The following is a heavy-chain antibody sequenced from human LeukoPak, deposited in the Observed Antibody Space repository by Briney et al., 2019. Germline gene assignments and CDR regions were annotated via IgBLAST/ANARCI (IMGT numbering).Heavy chain of an antibody. J-gene: IGHJ4*02. Sequence: GRSLRLSCAASGFTFSNYAMHWVRQAPGKGLEWVAVISYDGINTFHADSVKGGITLSRDNSTNTLYLQMNSLRTEDTALYYCARDYLAVAGTEFFDYWGQGTLVTVSS. CDR3: ARDYLAVAGTEFFDY. CDR2: ISYDGINT. D-gene: IGHD6-19*01. CDR1: GFTFSNYA. V-gene: IGHV3-30*04.